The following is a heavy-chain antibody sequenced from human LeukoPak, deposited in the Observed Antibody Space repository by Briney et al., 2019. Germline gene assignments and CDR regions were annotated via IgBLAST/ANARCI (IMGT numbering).Heavy chain of an antibody. Sequence: SETLSLTCTVSGGSIDSYYWSWIRQPPGKGPECIGYIYYTGSTEYHPSLKSRVTISLDTSKNQFSLKLTSVTAADTAVYYCARVYQSAEYYFDYWGQGNLVSVSS. CDR1: GGSIDSYY. J-gene: IGHJ4*02. CDR3: ARVYQSAEYYFDY. V-gene: IGHV4-59*01. CDR2: IYYTGST. D-gene: IGHD2-2*01.